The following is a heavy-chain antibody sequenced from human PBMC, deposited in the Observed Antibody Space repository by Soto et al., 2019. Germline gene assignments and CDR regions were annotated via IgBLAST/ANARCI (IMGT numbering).Heavy chain of an antibody. Sequence: EVQLVESGGGLVQPGGSLKLSCAASGFTFSGSAMHWVRQASGKGLEWVGRISSKAKSYATAYAASVKGRFTICRDDSKDTAYLQMYSLKTEDTAVYYCTRRDYDFWSGYTKGDYWGKGTLVTVSS. D-gene: IGHD3-3*01. V-gene: IGHV3-73*01. CDR3: TRRDYDFWSGYTKGDY. J-gene: IGHJ4*02. CDR2: ISSKAKSYAT. CDR1: GFTFSGSA.